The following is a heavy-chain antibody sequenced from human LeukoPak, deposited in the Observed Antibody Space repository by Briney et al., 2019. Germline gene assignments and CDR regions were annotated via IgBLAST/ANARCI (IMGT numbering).Heavy chain of an antibody. Sequence: PGGSLRLSCAASGLTLSNSAMHWVRQAPDKGLEWVAVISVDGRDTHYADSVKGRFTISRDNSKNTVYLQMNSLRAEDTALYYCARDIAVGANYYFDYWGQGTLVTVSS. CDR2: ISVDGRDT. J-gene: IGHJ4*02. CDR3: ARDIAVGANYYFDY. CDR1: GLTLSNSA. D-gene: IGHD2-21*01. V-gene: IGHV3-30*04.